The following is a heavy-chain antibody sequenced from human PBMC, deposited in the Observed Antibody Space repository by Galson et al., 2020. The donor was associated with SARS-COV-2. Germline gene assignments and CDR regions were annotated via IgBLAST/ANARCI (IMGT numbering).Heavy chain of an antibody. CDR2: ISGSGGST. Sequence: GGSLRLSCAASGFTFSSYAMSWVRQAPGKGLEWVSAISGSGGSTYYADSVKGRFTISRDNSKNTLYLQMNSLRAEDTAVYYCAKDYYDSSGSHYYYGMDVWGQGTTVTVSS. J-gene: IGHJ6*02. D-gene: IGHD3-22*01. V-gene: IGHV3-23*01. CDR3: AKDYYDSSGSHYYYGMDV. CDR1: GFTFSSYA.